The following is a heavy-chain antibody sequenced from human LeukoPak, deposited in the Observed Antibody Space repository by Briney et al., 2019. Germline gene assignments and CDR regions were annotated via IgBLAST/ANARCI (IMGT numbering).Heavy chain of an antibody. Sequence: SETLSLTCTASGGSFSSYDWSRIRQPPGKGLEWIGYIYYSGRTNYNPALKSRVTRSEGTSQIHISLKQRSVTAADTAVYYSAREHLYYYFSGAVAIDIWGQGTMVTVSS. CDR1: GGSFSSYD. V-gene: IGHV4-59*01. J-gene: IGHJ3*02. CDR3: AREHLYYYFSGAVAIDI. D-gene: IGHD3-10*01. CDR2: IYYSGRT.